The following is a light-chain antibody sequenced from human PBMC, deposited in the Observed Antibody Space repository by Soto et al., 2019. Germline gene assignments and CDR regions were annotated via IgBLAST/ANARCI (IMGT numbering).Light chain of an antibody. J-gene: IGKJ1*01. CDR3: QHYKNYPWT. Sequence: AIRMTQSPSSLSASAGDRVAIACRASQDVGRYLAWYQQKPGQAPKLLIYGASTWQSGVPSRFSGGGSGTDFTLTISCLQSEDFATYYCQHYKNYPWTFGQGTKVEIK. CDR2: GAS. V-gene: IGKV1-8*01. CDR1: QDVGRY.